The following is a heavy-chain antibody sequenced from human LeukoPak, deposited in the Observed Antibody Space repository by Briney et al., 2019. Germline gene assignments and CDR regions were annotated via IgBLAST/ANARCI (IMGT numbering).Heavy chain of an antibody. D-gene: IGHD6-19*01. Sequence: GASVKVSCKASGYIFTGYYMHWVRQAPGQGLEWMGWINANSGGTKYAQKFQGRVTITRNTSISTAYMELSSLRSEDTAVYYCARGQGYSSGWYVDLYYYYYYMDVWGKGTTVTVSS. CDR1: GYIFTGYY. V-gene: IGHV1-2*02. CDR2: INANSGGT. CDR3: ARGQGYSSGWYVDLYYYYYYMDV. J-gene: IGHJ6*03.